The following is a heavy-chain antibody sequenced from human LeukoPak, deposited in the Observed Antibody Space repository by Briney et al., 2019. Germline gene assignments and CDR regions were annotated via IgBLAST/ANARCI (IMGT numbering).Heavy chain of an antibody. Sequence: GGSLRLSCAASGFTFSSYAMHWVRQAPGKGLEWVAVISYDGSNKYYADSVKGRFTISRDNSKNTLYLQMNSLRAEDTAVYYCASWPDYDSSGYYSYWGQGTLVTVSS. D-gene: IGHD3-22*01. CDR1: GFTFSSYA. CDR3: ASWPDYDSSGYYSY. J-gene: IGHJ4*02. CDR2: ISYDGSNK. V-gene: IGHV3-30-3*01.